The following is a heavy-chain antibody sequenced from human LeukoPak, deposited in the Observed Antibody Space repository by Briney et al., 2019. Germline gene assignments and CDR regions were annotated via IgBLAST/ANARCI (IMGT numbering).Heavy chain of an antibody. CDR2: INPNSGGT. Sequence: ASVKVSCKASGYTFTSYYMHWVRQAPGQGLEWMGWINPNSGGTNYAQKFQGRVTMTRDTSISTAYMELSRLRSDDTAVYYCARVNYDFWSGPTFNNWFDPWGQGTLVTVSS. V-gene: IGHV1-2*02. J-gene: IGHJ5*02. CDR3: ARVNYDFWSGPTFNNWFDP. D-gene: IGHD3-3*01. CDR1: GYTFTSYY.